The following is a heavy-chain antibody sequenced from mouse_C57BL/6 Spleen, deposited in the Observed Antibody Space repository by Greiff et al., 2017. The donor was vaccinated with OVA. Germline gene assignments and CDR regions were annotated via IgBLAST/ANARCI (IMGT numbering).Heavy chain of an antibody. CDR2: ISYDGSN. CDR1: GYSITSGYF. J-gene: IGHJ4*01. Sequence: EVKLEESGPGLVKPSQSLSLTCSVTGYSITSGYFWYWIRQFPGNKLEWMGLISYDGSNNYNPSLKNQISFTPDTSKNQFFLKLNSVTTEDTATYYCAKERTARATWGYYAMDYWGQGTSVTVSS. CDR3: AKERTARATWGYYAMDY. V-gene: IGHV3-6*01. D-gene: IGHD3-2*01.